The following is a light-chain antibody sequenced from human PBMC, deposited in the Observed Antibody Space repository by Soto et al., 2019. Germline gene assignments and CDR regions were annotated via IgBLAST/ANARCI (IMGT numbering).Light chain of an antibody. CDR2: DAS. Sequence: TQSPATLSVSPGERATLSCRASQSVSSNLAWYQQKPGQAPRLLIYDASSRATGIPDRFSGSGSGTDFTLTITRLEPEDFAVYYCQHYGSSPPLTFGGGTKV. CDR1: QSVSSN. V-gene: IGKV3-20*01. CDR3: QHYGSSPPLT. J-gene: IGKJ4*01.